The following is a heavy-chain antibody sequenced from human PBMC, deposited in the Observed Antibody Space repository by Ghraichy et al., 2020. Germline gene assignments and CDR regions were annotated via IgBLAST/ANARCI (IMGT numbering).Heavy chain of an antibody. CDR1: GYTFNTHW. CDR2: IYPGDCDA. Sequence: GVSLNISCKASGYTFNTHWIGWVRQIPGKGLEWMGTIYPGDCDARYSPSFQGQVAFTADKAVSTAYLQWSSLGASDSAMYYCVRSAVGPVRSFDFWGQGTLVTVSS. D-gene: IGHD1-26*01. V-gene: IGHV5-51*01. J-gene: IGHJ4*02. CDR3: VRSAVGPVRSFDF.